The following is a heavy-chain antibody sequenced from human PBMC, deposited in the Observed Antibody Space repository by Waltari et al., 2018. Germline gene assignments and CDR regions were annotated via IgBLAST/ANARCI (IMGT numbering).Heavy chain of an antibody. CDR1: GFTFSSYG. D-gene: IGHD2-15*01. J-gene: IGHJ6*02. CDR3: AREITCSGGSCGMDV. CDR2: IWYDGSNK. Sequence: QVQLVESGGGVVQPGRSLRLSCAASGFTFSSYGMHWVRQAPGKGLEWVAVIWYDGSNKYYADSVKGRFTISRDNSKNTLYLQMNSLRDEDTAVYYCAREITCSGGSCGMDVWGQGTTVTVSS. V-gene: IGHV3-33*01.